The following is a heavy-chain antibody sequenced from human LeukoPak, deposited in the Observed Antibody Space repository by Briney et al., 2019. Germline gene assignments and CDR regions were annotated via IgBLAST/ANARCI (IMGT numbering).Heavy chain of an antibody. CDR3: ARVQLGIGVDY. D-gene: IGHD7-27*01. Sequence: GGSLRLSCAASGFSFSSYAVSWVRQAPGRGLEWVSGISDGGSRTYYADSVKGRFTISRDDSKNTLYLQMNSLRAEDTAVYYCARVQLGIGVDYWGQGTLVTVSS. V-gene: IGHV3-23*01. CDR1: GFSFSSYA. J-gene: IGHJ4*02. CDR2: ISDGGSRT.